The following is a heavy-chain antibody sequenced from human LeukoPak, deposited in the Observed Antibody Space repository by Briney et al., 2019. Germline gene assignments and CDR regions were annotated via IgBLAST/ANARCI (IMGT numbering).Heavy chain of an antibody. CDR2: INHSGST. D-gene: IGHD3-22*01. CDR1: GGSFSGYY. V-gene: IGHV4-34*01. CDR3: ARGRGRAVVITTSRRSFWFDS. J-gene: IGHJ5*01. Sequence: PSETLSLTCAVYGGSFSGYYWSWIRQPPGKGLEWIGEINHSGSTNYKPSLKSRVIISVDTSKNQLSLKLSSVTAADTAVYYCARGRGRAVVITTSRRSFWFDSWGQGTLVTVSS.